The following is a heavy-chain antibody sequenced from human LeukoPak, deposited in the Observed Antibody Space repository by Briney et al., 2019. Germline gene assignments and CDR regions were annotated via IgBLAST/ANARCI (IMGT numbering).Heavy chain of an antibody. CDR1: GVSFSSYY. CDR3: ASGSSSWGIQPKYYFDY. V-gene: IGHV4-59*10. J-gene: IGHJ4*02. CDR2: IYPNGTT. Sequence: SETLSLTCAVSGVSFSSYYWSWIRQPAGEGLEWIGRIYPNGTTNYNPSLKSRLTLPIDTSKNQFSLKLSSVAAADTAVYYCASGSSSWGIQPKYYFDYWGQGALVTVSS. D-gene: IGHD6-13*01.